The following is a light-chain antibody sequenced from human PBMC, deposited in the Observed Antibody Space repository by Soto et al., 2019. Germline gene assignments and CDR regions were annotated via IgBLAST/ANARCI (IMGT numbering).Light chain of an antibody. V-gene: IGKV3-20*01. CDR1: QSVSSNY. CDR2: GAS. J-gene: IGKJ3*01. CDR3: QQYGSSPFT. Sequence: EIVLTQSPGTLSLSPGERATLSCRASQSVSSNYLTWYQQKPGQAPRLLIYGASSRATVIPDRFSGSGSGTDFTLTIRRLEPEDFAVYYCQQYGSSPFTFGPGTKVDIK.